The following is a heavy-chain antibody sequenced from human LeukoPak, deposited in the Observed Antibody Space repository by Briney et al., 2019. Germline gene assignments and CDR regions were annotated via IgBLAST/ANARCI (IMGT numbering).Heavy chain of an antibody. V-gene: IGHV4-61*01. D-gene: IGHD4-17*01. CDR1: GGSVSSGSYY. J-gene: IGHJ6*02. CDR3: ATLPPRAYGDYLLAYYYYGMDV. Sequence: SETLSLTCTVSGGSVSSGSYYWSWIRQPPGKGLEWIGYIYYSGSTNYNPSLKSRVTISVDTSKNQFSLKLSSVTAADTAVYYCATLPPRAYGDYLLAYYYYGMDVWGQGTTVTVSS. CDR2: IYYSGST.